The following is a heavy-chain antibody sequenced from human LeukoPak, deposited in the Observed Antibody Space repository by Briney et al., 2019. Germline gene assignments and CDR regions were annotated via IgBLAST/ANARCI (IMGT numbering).Heavy chain of an antibody. CDR2: ISSSGSTI. Sequence: GGSLRLSCAASGFTFSDYYMSWIRQAPGKGLEWVSYISSSGSTIYYADSVKGRFTISRDNAKNSLYLQMNNLRAEDTAVYYCARDPRDDSSPSRIDYWGQGTLVTVSS. CDR1: GFTFSDYY. CDR3: ARDPRDDSSPSRIDY. D-gene: IGHD3-22*01. J-gene: IGHJ4*02. V-gene: IGHV3-11*04.